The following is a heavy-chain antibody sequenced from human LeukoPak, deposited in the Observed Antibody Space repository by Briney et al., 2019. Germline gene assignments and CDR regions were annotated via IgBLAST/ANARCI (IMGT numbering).Heavy chain of an antibody. CDR3: ARVSSGWSEFDY. CDR2: IYYSGST. CDR1: GGSISSYY. Sequence: SGTLSLTCTVSGGSISSYYWSWIRQPPGKGLEWIGYIYYSGSTNYNPSLKSRVTISVDTSKNQFSLKLSSVTAADTAVYYCARVSSGWSEFDYWGQGTLVTVSS. D-gene: IGHD6-19*01. J-gene: IGHJ4*02. V-gene: IGHV4-59*01.